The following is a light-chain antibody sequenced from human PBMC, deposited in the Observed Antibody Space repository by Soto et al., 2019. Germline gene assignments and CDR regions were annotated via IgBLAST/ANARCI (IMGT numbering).Light chain of an antibody. CDR1: QSVSSYS. Sequence: IVLTQSPATLSVSPGERATLSCRTSQSVSSYSLAWYQPKPVQTPSVLLYGASSRATAIPDRFSGSGSGTDFTLTISSLEPEDFAVYYCQQYGETPWTFGQGTKVDIK. CDR3: QQYGETPWT. J-gene: IGKJ1*01. CDR2: GAS. V-gene: IGKV3-20*01.